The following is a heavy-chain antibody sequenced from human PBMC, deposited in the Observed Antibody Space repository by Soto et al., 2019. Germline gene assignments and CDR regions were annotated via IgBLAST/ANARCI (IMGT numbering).Heavy chain of an antibody. D-gene: IGHD5-18*01. Sequence: QAQLVQSGAEVKKPGASVKVSCKASGYTFYSHSISWVRQAPGQGLEWMGRISADNINTKYAQKFRGTVTMTTDTSTSTLYRELRNLRSDDTGVYYCARCIQEDYYYGMDVWGQGTTVTVSS. CDR2: ISADNINT. CDR1: GYTFYSHS. J-gene: IGHJ6*02. V-gene: IGHV1-18*01. CDR3: ARCIQEDYYYGMDV.